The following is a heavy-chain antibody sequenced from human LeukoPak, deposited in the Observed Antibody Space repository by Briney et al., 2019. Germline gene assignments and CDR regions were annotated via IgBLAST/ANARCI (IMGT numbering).Heavy chain of an antibody. V-gene: IGHV3-30*04. CDR2: ISYDGSNK. D-gene: IGHD3-10*01. J-gene: IGHJ4*02. CDR1: GFTLSTYT. CDR3: ARDMDRSEGFDY. Sequence: GGSLRLSCAASGFTLSTYTIHWARQPPGKGLEWVAVISYDGSNKYYADSVKGRFTVSRDNAKNSLYLQMNRLRVEDTALYYCARDMDRSEGFDYWGQGTLVTVSS.